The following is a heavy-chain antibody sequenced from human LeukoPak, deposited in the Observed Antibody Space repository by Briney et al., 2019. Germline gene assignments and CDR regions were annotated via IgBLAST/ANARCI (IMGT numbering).Heavy chain of an antibody. D-gene: IGHD3-3*01. V-gene: IGHV4-34*01. J-gene: IGHJ4*02. CDR1: GGSFSGYY. CDR3: ARGRIPRFGVVIPLDQ. CDR2: INHSGYT. Sequence: PSETLSLTCAVYGGSFSGYYWNWIRQPPGRGLEWIGEINHSGYTNYNPSLKSRVTISVDTSKNQFSLKVSSVTAADTAVYYCARGRIPRFGVVIPLDQWSQGTLITVSS.